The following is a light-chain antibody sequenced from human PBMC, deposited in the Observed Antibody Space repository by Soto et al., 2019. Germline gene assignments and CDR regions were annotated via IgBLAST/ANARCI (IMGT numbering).Light chain of an antibody. J-gene: IGKJ5*01. V-gene: IGKV3D-20*02. CDR1: QSVNNNY. CDR2: GSS. Sequence: VLTQSPGTLSLSPGETATLSCRASQSVNNNYLAWYQQKPGQSPRLLIYGSSIRATAIPGRFSGSGSGTDFTLTISRLEPEDFAVYYCQQRSDWRITFGQGTRLEIK. CDR3: QQRSDWRIT.